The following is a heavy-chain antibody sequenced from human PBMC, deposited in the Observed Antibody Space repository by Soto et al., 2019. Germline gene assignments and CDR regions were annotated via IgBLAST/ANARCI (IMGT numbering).Heavy chain of an antibody. D-gene: IGHD6-19*01. CDR2: ISGNGGST. V-gene: IGHV3-23*01. Sequence: PGGSLRLSCAASGFTFSSYAMSWVRQAPGKGLEWVSAISGNGGSTHYADSVKGRFTISRDNSKNTLYLQMNSLRAEDTAVYYCAKDLYSSAWFEEYDYWGQGTLVTVSS. CDR3: AKDLYSSAWFEEYDY. CDR1: GFTFSSYA. J-gene: IGHJ4*02.